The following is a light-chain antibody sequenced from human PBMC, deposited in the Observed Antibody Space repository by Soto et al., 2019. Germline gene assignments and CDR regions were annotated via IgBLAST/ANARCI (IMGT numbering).Light chain of an antibody. Sequence: AIQLTQSPSSLSASVGDRVTITCRASQGISSALAWYQQKPGKAPKLLIYDASSLESGVPSRFSGSGSGTDFTLTISSLQPEDFATYYCQQFNSYPECTFGPGTKVDIK. J-gene: IGKJ3*01. CDR2: DAS. V-gene: IGKV1-13*02. CDR3: QQFNSYPECT. CDR1: QGISSA.